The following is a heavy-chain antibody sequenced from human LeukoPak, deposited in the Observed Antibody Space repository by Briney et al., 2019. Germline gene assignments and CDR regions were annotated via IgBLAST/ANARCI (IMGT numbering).Heavy chain of an antibody. D-gene: IGHD2-8*02. CDR1: GFTFSIYA. CDR2: TVGGRPDT. V-gene: IGHV3-23*01. Sequence: GGSLRLSCAASGFTFSIYAMSGVRQTPGKGLDGVVPTVGGRPDTYHADSVKGRFTVSRDDSRNTLFLQMNSLRVEDTALYYCTKAPLRSCSGAFCYPFDYWGQGTLVTVSS. J-gene: IGHJ4*02. CDR3: TKAPLRSCSGAFCYPFDY.